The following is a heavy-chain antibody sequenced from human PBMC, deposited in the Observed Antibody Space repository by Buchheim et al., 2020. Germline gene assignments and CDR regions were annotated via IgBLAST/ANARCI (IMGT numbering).Heavy chain of an antibody. CDR3: ARRGGSSPYYMDV. V-gene: IGHV4-39*01. CDR1: GCSISSSSYY. Sequence: QLQLQESGPGLVKPSEPLSLTCTVSGCSISSSSYYWGWLRQPPGKGLEWIGSIYSSGSTYYNPSLQSRVTISVDTSKHPSSLKLSSVTAADTAVYYCARRGGSSPYYMDVWGKGTT. J-gene: IGHJ6*03. CDR2: IYSSGST. D-gene: IGHD2-15*01.